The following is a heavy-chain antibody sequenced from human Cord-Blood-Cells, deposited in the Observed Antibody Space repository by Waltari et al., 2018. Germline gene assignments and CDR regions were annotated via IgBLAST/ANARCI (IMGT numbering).Heavy chain of an antibody. V-gene: IGHV4-59*01. Sequence: QVQLQESGPGLVKPSENLSLTCTVSGGSISSYFWSWIRQPPGKGLEWIGYIYYSGSTNYNPSLKSRVTISVDTSKNQFSLKLSSVTAADTAVYYCAREIGLGSGWFDYWGQGTLVTVSS. CDR2: IYYSGST. J-gene: IGHJ4*02. D-gene: IGHD6-19*01. CDR1: GGSISSYF. CDR3: AREIGLGSGWFDY.